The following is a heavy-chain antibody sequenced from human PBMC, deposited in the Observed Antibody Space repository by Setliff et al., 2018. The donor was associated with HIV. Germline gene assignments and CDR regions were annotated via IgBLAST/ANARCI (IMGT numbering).Heavy chain of an antibody. J-gene: IGHJ2*01. Sequence: PSETLSLTCTVSGASINSGYYWGWIRQSPGKGLEWIASIYHSGSTYYNPSLKSRVTISVDTSKNQFSLKLSSVTAADTAVYYCARHDGTYCGGDCYLLGYFDLWGRGTLVTVSS. CDR2: IYHSGST. CDR3: ARHDGTYCGGDCYLLGYFDL. D-gene: IGHD2-21*02. CDR1: GASINSGYY. V-gene: IGHV4-38-2*02.